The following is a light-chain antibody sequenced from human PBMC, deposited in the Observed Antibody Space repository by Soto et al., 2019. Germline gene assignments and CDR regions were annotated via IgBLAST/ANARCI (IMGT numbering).Light chain of an antibody. CDR1: SSDVGGYNY. J-gene: IGLJ3*02. V-gene: IGLV2-11*01. CDR2: DVS. Sequence: QSALTQPRSASGSPGQSVTISCTGTSSDVGGYNYVSWYQQHPGKAPKLMIYDVSKRPSGVPDRFSGSKSGNRASLTISGLQAEDEAEYYCCSYAGSYTWVFGGGTKLTVL. CDR3: CSYAGSYTWV.